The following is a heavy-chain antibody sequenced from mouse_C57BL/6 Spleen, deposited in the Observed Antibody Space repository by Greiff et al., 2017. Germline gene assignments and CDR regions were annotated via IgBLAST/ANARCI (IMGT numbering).Heavy chain of an antibody. Sequence: QVQLQQPGTELVKPGASVKLSCKASGYTFTSYWMHWVKQRPGQGLEWIGNINPSNGGTNYNETFKSKDTLTVDKSSSTAYMQLSSLTSKDSAVYYCARWGTNYYFDYWGQGTTLTVSS. J-gene: IGHJ2*01. CDR3: ARWGTNYYFDY. CDR2: INPSNGGT. V-gene: IGHV1-53*01. D-gene: IGHD2-14*01. CDR1: GYTFTSYW.